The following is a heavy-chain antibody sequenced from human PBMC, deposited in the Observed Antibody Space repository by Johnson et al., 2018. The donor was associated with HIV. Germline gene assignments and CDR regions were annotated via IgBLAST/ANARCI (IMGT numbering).Heavy chain of an antibody. J-gene: IGHJ3*02. CDR1: GFTFSSYG. D-gene: IGHD3-3*02. CDR2: ISGSGGST. CDR3: AKDRETFLEWLDAFDI. Sequence: VQLVESGGGVVQPGRSLRLSCAASGFTFSSYGMHWVRQAPGKGLEWVSAISGSGGSTYYADSVKGRFTISRDNSKNTLYLQMNSLRAEDTAVYYCAKDRETFLEWLDAFDIWGQGTMVTVSS. V-gene: IGHV3-23*04.